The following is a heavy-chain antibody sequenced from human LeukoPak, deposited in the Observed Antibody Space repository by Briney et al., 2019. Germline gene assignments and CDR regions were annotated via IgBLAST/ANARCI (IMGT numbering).Heavy chain of an antibody. V-gene: IGHV1-69*01. J-gene: IGHJ6*02. CDR1: GGTFSSYA. CDR3: ASDHADCSGGSCDYYYYGMDV. Sequence: ASVKVSCKASGGTFSSYAISWVRQDPGQGLEWMGGIIPIFGTANYAQKFQGRVTITADESTSTAYMELSSLRSEDTAVYYCASDHADCSGGSCDYYYYGMDVWGQGTTLTVPS. D-gene: IGHD2-15*01. CDR2: IIPIFGTA.